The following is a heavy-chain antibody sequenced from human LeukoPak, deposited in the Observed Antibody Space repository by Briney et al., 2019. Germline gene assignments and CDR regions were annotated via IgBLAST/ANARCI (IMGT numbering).Heavy chain of an antibody. D-gene: IGHD4-17*01. CDR3: ARGGDYPFDY. CDR2: SNSDGSST. Sequence: GGSLRLSCAASGFTFSNYGMHWVRQAPGKGLVWVSRSNSDGSSTNYADSVKGRFTISRDNAKNTLYLQMNSLRAEDTAVYYCARGGDYPFDYWGQGTLVTVSS. J-gene: IGHJ4*02. V-gene: IGHV3-74*01. CDR1: GFTFSNYG.